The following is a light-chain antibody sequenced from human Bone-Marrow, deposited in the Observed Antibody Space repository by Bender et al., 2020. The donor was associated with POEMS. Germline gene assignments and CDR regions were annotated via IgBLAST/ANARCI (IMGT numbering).Light chain of an antibody. J-gene: IGLJ3*02. V-gene: IGLV2-23*01. CDR3: CSSGDSRSWV. CDR1: SNYNL. CDR2: EAT. Sequence: QSALTQPASVSGSPGQSVTISCTGTSNYNLVSWYQQHPDKAPNILISEATKRPAGVFGRLPGLKSGNPASPTISGLPAADEADYYCCSSGDSRSWVFGGGPKLTVL.